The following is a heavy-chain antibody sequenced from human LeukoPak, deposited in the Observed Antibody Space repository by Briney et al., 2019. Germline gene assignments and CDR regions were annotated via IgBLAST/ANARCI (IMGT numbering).Heavy chain of an antibody. J-gene: IGHJ6*03. CDR3: ARARIAAAGYYMDV. CDR1: GYTFTSCD. D-gene: IGHD6-13*01. Sequence: ASVKVSCKASGYTFTSCDINWVRQATGQGLEWMGWMNPNSGNTGYAQKFQGRVTMTRNTSISTAYMELSSLRSEDTAVYYCARARIAAAGYYMDVWGKGTTVTVSS. CDR2: MNPNSGNT. V-gene: IGHV1-8*01.